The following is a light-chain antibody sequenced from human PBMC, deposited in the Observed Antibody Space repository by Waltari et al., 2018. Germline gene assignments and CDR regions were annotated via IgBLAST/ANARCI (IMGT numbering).Light chain of an antibody. CDR3: SSYTSGNTWV. CDR1: SSDVGAYNY. CDR2: DVR. J-gene: IGLJ3*02. Sequence: QSVLTQPASVSGSSGQSLTISCTGTSSDVGAYNYLSWYQQHPGKAPKIVIYDVRKRPSGVSDRFSGSKSGNTASLTISGLQAEDEADYYCSSYTSGNTWVFGGGTKLTVL. V-gene: IGLV2-14*03.